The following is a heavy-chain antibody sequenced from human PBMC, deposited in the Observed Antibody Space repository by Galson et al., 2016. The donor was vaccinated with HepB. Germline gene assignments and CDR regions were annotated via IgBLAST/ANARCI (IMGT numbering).Heavy chain of an antibody. V-gene: IGHV3-53*01. J-gene: IGHJ3*02. CDR3: ARGTAVLAGDAFDI. CDR2: IFGGGAT. Sequence: SLRLSCAASGFTVSDSYMGWVRQAPGKGLIWVSVIFGGGATYYADSAKGRFTISRDSSKNTLNLQMNSLRAEDTAVYYCARGTAVLAGDAFDIWGRGTLVTVSS. CDR1: GFTVSDSY. D-gene: IGHD1-1*01.